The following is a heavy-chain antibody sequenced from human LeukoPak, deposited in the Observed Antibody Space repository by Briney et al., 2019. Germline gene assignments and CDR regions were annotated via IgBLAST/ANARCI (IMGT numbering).Heavy chain of an antibody. CDR1: GFTFSSYA. CDR3: ARETGDGYNDY. D-gene: IGHD5-12*01. CDR2: IYSGGST. V-gene: IGHV3-66*01. J-gene: IGHJ4*02. Sequence: GGSLRLSCAASGFTFSSYAMSWVRQAPGKGLEWVSVIYSGGSTYYADSVKGRFTISRDNSKNTLYLQMNSLRAEDTAVYYCARETGDGYNDYWGQGTLVTVSS.